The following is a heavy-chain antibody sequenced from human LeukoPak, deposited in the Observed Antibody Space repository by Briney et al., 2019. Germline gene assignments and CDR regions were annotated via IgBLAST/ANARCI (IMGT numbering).Heavy chain of an antibody. Sequence: PSETLSLTCAVYGGSFSGYYWSWVRQPPGKGLEWLGNIYYGENTYYNPSLKSRVTISIDTSKNQFYLKLSSLTAADTAVYYCARRDDSSGYHKIFDYWGPGTLVTVSS. CDR3: ARRDDSSGYHKIFDY. CDR1: GGSFSGYY. D-gene: IGHD3-22*01. CDR2: IYYGENT. J-gene: IGHJ4*02. V-gene: IGHV4-34*01.